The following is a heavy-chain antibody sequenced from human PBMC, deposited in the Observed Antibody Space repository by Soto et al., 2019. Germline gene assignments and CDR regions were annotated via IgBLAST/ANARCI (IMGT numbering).Heavy chain of an antibody. J-gene: IGHJ5*02. CDR3: AKDPSRYYDFWSGYYGTNWFDP. CDR2: ISGSGGST. Sequence: EVQLLESGGGLVQPGGSLRLSCAASGFTFSSYAMSWVRQAPGKGLEWVSAISGSGGSTYYADSVKGRFTISRDNSKNKLYLQMNSLRAEDTAVYYCAKDPSRYYDFWSGYYGTNWFDPWGQGTLVTVSS. D-gene: IGHD3-3*01. V-gene: IGHV3-23*01. CDR1: GFTFSSYA.